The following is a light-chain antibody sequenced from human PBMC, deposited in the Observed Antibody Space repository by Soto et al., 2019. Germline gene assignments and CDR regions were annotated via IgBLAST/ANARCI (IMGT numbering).Light chain of an antibody. Sequence: QAVVTQPPSTSGTHGQRVTISCSGSGSNIGSYTVNWYQQVPGTAPKLLIYSNNQRPSGVPDRFSASKSGTSVSLAITGLQSDDEADYYCAAWDDSLNGVVFGGGTKLTVL. J-gene: IGLJ2*01. V-gene: IGLV1-44*01. CDR3: AAWDDSLNGVV. CDR2: SNN. CDR1: GSNIGSYT.